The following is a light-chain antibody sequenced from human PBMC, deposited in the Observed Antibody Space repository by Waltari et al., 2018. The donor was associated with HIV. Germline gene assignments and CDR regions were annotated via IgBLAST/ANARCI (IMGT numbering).Light chain of an antibody. J-gene: IGLJ2*01. Sequence: SYVLTQPPSASVAPGKTARITCGGNNIGKKNVHWYQQKPGQAPVLVIYYDSDRPSGIPERFSGSNSGNTATLTISRVEAGDEADYHCQVWDSSSVVVFGGGTKLTVL. CDR2: YDS. V-gene: IGLV3-21*01. CDR1: NIGKKN. CDR3: QVWDSSSVVV.